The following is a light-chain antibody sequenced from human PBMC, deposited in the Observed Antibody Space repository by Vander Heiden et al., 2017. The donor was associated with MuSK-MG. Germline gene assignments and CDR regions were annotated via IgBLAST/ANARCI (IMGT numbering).Light chain of an antibody. Sequence: QSVLTQPPSVSGAPGQRVTISCTRSSSSSGAGYDVQWYHQQPGTATNLLIYGNSNRHYGGPERLSGSNSGTSATLANTGLQAEEEADDYCQSYDSSRSGLWVFGGGTKLTVL. J-gene: IGLJ3*02. CDR3: QSYDSSRSGLWV. V-gene: IGLV1-40*01. CDR2: GNS. CDR1: SSSSGAGYD.